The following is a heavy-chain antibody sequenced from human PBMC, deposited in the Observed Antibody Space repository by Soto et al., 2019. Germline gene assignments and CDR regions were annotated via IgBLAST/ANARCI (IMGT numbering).Heavy chain of an antibody. D-gene: IGHD2-15*01. CDR3: ARTCSGGTCSFDY. CDR1: GFTVSSND. V-gene: IGHV3-66*01. CDR2: IYSGGST. Sequence: PGGSLRLSCAASGFTVSSNDMSWVRQAPGKGLEWVSVIYSGGSTYYADSVKGRFTISRDNSENTLYLQMNSLRAEDTAVYYCARTCSGGTCSFDYWGQGTLVTVSS. J-gene: IGHJ4*02.